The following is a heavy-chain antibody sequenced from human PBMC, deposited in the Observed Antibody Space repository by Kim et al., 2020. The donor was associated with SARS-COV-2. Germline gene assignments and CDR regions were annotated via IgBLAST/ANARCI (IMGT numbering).Heavy chain of an antibody. Sequence: VKGRSTTPKDNAKNSLYLQMNSLRAEDTAVYYCARDIRYYDSSGRFDYWGQGTLVTVSS. J-gene: IGHJ4*02. V-gene: IGHV3-21*01. CDR3: ARDIRYYDSSGRFDY. D-gene: IGHD3-22*01.